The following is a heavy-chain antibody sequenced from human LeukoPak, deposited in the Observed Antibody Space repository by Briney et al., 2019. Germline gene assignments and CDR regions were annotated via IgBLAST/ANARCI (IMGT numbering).Heavy chain of an antibody. CDR2: IYYSGST. Sequence: PSETLSLTCTVSGGSISSYYWSWIRQPPGKGLEWIGYIYYSGSTNYNPSLKSRVTISVDTSKNQFSLKLSSVTAADTAVYYCARSLGYCSSTSCYNEETWFDPWGQGTLVTVSS. J-gene: IGHJ5*02. CDR3: ARSLGYCSSTSCYNEETWFDP. CDR1: GGSISSYY. V-gene: IGHV4-59*01. D-gene: IGHD2-2*02.